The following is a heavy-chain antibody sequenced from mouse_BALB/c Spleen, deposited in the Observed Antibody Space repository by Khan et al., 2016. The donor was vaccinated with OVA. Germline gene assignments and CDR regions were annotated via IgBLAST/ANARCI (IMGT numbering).Heavy chain of an antibody. CDR2: IWAGGSP. CDR3: ARDHGNTYEYFDY. D-gene: IGHD1-1*01. Sequence: VKLEVSGPGLVAPSQSLSITCTVSGFSLSSYGVHWVRQPPGKGLEWLGIIWAGGSPNYNSALMSRLSISKDNSKSQVFVKMISLQTDDTAMYYCARDHGNTYEYFDYWGQGTTLTGSS. CDR1: GFSLSSYG. V-gene: IGHV2-9*02. J-gene: IGHJ2*01.